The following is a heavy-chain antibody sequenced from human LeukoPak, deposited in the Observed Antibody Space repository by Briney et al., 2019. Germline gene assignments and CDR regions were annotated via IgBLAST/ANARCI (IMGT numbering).Heavy chain of an antibody. D-gene: IGHD3-10*01. V-gene: IGHV4-39*07. CDR2: IYYSGST. CDR1: GGSISSSSYY. J-gene: IGHJ5*02. CDR3: ARDRTSGFPQWAAFDP. Sequence: SETLSLTCTVSGGSISSSSYYWGWIRQPPGKGLEWIGSIYYSGSTYYNPSLKSRVTISVDTSKNQFSLKLSSVTAADTAVYYCARDRTSGFPQWAAFDPWGQGTLVTVSS.